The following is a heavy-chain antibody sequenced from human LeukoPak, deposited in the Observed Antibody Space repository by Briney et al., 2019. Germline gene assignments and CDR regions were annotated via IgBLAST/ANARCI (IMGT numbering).Heavy chain of an antibody. CDR3: TTSSTYYDILTGLRTFDY. J-gene: IGHJ4*02. Sequence: PGGSLRLSCAASGFTFSNAWMSWVRQAPGKGLEWVGRIKSKTDGGTTDYAAPVKGRFTISRDDSKNTLYLQMNSLKTEDTAVYYCTTSSTYYDILTGLRTFDYWGQGTLVTVSS. CDR1: GFTFSNAW. V-gene: IGHV3-15*01. D-gene: IGHD3-9*01. CDR2: IKSKTDGGTT.